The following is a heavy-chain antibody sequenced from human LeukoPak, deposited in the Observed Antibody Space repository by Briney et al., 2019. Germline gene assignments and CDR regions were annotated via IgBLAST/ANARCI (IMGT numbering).Heavy chain of an antibody. J-gene: IGHJ5*02. CDR3: ARVLDYYDSSGYSNWFDP. V-gene: IGHV1-2*02. D-gene: IGHD3-22*01. CDR1: EYTFTGHY. Sequence: ASVKVSCKASEYTFTGHYIHWVRQAPGQGLEWMGWINPNSGGTNYAQKLQGRVTMTTDTSTSTAYMELRSLRSDDTAVYYCARVLDYYDSSGYSNWFDPWGQGTLVTVSS. CDR2: INPNSGGT.